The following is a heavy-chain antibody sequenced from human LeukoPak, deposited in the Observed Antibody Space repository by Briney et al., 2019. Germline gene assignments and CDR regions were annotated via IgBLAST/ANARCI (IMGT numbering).Heavy chain of an antibody. Sequence: GGSLRLSCAASGLTVSGNYMSWVRQAPGTGLEWVSVIYSGGNTYYADSVKDRFIISRDNSENTLYLQMNSLRAEDTAVYYCACATHAYSGYNHWGQGTLVTVSS. CDR1: GLTVSGNY. V-gene: IGHV3-66*01. D-gene: IGHD5-12*01. J-gene: IGHJ4*02. CDR2: IYSGGNT. CDR3: ACATHAYSGYNH.